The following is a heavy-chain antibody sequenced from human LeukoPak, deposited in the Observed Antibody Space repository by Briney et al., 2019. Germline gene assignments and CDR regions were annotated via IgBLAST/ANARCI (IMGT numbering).Heavy chain of an antibody. J-gene: IGHJ4*02. Sequence: SETLSLTCTVSGCSISSSSYYWGWIRQPPGKGLEGIGSIYYSGSTYYNPSLKSRVTISVDKSKNQFSLKLSSVTAADTAVYYCARHVHDYIWGSYRHGRYDYWGQGTLVTVSS. CDR1: GCSISSSSYY. CDR2: IYYSGST. V-gene: IGHV4-39*01. CDR3: ARHVHDYIWGSYRHGRYDY. D-gene: IGHD3-16*02.